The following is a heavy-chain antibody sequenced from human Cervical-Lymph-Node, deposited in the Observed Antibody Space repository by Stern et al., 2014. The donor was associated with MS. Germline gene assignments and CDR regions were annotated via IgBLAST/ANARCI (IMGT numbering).Heavy chain of an antibody. D-gene: IGHD3-22*01. V-gene: IGHV4-39*01. J-gene: IGHJ4*02. CDR1: GASISSDTYY. Sequence: QLQLQESGPGLVKPSETLSLTCNVSGASISSDTYYWGWIRQPPGKGLEWIGSIFYSGSTYYNPSLKSRVIMSVDASKNQVSLKRRSVTAADTAVYHCARHTLDDSRGYYYHAFDYWGQGTLVTVSS. CDR2: IFYSGST. CDR3: ARHTLDDSRGYYYHAFDY.